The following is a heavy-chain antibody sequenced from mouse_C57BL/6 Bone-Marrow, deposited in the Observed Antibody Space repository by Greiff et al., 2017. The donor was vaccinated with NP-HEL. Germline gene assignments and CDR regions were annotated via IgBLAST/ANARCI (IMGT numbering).Heavy chain of an antibody. V-gene: IGHV5-4*03. D-gene: IGHD2-1*01. CDR3: ALLGNY. J-gene: IGHJ2*01. CDR2: ISDGGSYT. CDR1: GFTFSSYA. Sequence: EVKLVESGGGLVKPGGSLKLSCAASGFTFSSYAMSWVRQTPEKRLEWVATISDGGSYTYYPDNVKGRFTISRDNAKNNLYLQMSHLKSEVTAMYYCALLGNYWGQGTTLTVSS.